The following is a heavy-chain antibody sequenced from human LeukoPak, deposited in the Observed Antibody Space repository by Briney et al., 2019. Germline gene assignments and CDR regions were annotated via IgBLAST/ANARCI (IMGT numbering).Heavy chain of an antibody. CDR2: RWDYGSTK. V-gene: IGHV3-33*01. J-gene: IGHJ5*01. D-gene: IGHD6-19*01. CDR1: GFTFSNYG. Sequence: PGRSLRLSCTASGFTFSNYGMHWVRQAPAKGLEWVAVRWDYGSTKYYADTVKGRFIISRDNSKNTRDLEMNSLRPGQTSLYYCATDFGNTGWARPHSWGPGTLVTPSS. CDR3: ATDFGNTGWARPHS.